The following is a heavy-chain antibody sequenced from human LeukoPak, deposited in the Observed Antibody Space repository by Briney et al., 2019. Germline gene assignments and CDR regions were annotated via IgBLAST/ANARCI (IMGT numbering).Heavy chain of an antibody. CDR3: ARSYYYDGSGYWRVDY. D-gene: IGHD3-22*01. V-gene: IGHV1-69*05. CDR2: IIPIFGTA. CDR1: GGTFSSYA. Sequence: VKVSCKASGGTFSSYAISWVRQAPGQGLEWMGTIIPIFGTANYAQKFQGRVTITTDESTSTAYMELSSLRSEDTAVSYCARSYYYDGSGYWRVDYWGQGNLVTVSS. J-gene: IGHJ4*02.